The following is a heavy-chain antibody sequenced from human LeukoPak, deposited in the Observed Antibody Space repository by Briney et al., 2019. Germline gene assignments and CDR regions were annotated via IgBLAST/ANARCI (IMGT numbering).Heavy chain of an antibody. CDR2: IYYSGST. V-gene: IGHV4-39*01. D-gene: IGHD3-10*01. Sequence: PSETLSLTCTVSGGSISSSRYYWGWIRQPPGKGLEWIGSIYYSGSTYYNPSLKSRVTISVDTSKNQFSLKLSSVTAADTAVYYCARLLVRGVRSDYWGQGTLVTVSS. CDR3: ARLLVRGVRSDY. J-gene: IGHJ4*02. CDR1: GGSISSSRYY.